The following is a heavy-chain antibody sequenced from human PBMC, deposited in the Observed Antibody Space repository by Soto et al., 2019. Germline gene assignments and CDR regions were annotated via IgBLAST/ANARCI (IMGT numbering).Heavy chain of an antibody. Sequence: ASVNVSCKSSGYTFTSCCISWVRQAPGQGLEWMGWISAYNGNTNYAQKLQGRVTMTTDTSTSTAYMELRSLRSDDTAVYYCARGNTAMEESWFDPWGQGTLVTVSS. CDR2: ISAYNGNT. CDR3: ARGNTAMEESWFDP. J-gene: IGHJ5*02. D-gene: IGHD5-18*01. CDR1: GYTFTSCC. V-gene: IGHV1-18*04.